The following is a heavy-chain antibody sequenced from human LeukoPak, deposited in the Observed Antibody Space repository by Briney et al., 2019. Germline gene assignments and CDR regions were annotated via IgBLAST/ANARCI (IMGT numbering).Heavy chain of an antibody. CDR3: AREATYYYGSGSYSKDAFDI. D-gene: IGHD3-10*01. CDR2: IYTSGST. V-gene: IGHV4-61*02. Sequence: SETLSLTCTVSGGSINSGSYYWSWIRQPAGTGLEWIGRIYTSGSTKYNPSLKSRVTISPDKSKNQFSLKLSSVTAADTAVYYCAREATYYYGSGSYSKDAFDIWGQGTMVTVSS. CDR1: GGSINSGSYY. J-gene: IGHJ3*02.